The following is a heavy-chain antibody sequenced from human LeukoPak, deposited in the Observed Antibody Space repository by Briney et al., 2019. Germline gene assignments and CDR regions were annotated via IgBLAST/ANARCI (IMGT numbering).Heavy chain of an antibody. J-gene: IGHJ4*02. Sequence: GGSLRLSCAASGFTFSNYGMNWVRQAPGKGLGWVAVIWYDGSNKYYGDSMKGRFTISRDNSKNTLYLQMNSLRAEDTAMYYCARDGTQWLVHDYWGQGTLVTVSS. CDR2: IWYDGSNK. D-gene: IGHD6-19*01. V-gene: IGHV3-33*01. CDR3: ARDGTQWLVHDY. CDR1: GFTFSNYG.